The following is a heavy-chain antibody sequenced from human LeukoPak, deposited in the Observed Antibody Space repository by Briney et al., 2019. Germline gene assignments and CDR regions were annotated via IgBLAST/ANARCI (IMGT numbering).Heavy chain of an antibody. D-gene: IGHD3/OR15-3a*01. CDR2: ISPSGRSI. Sequence: KSGGSLRLSCAASGFTFSSYSMNWVRQAPGRGLEWVSSISPSGRSISYAGSVKGRFTISRDNAKNSLYLQMSSLRAEDTAVYYCASSRTGYSYYFDYWGQGILVTVTS. CDR1: GFTFSSYS. J-gene: IGHJ4*02. V-gene: IGHV3-21*01. CDR3: ASSRTGYSYYFDY.